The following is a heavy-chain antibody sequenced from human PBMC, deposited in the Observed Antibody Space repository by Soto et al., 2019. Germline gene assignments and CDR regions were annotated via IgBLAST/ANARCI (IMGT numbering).Heavy chain of an antibody. CDR3: TTGSVDGV. V-gene: IGHV3-15*07. CDR2: IKTKIEGETT. CDR1: GFSISSAW. J-gene: IGHJ6*02. Sequence: QLVESGGGLVRPGGSLRLSCSASGFSISSAWMNWVRQAPGKGLEWVGRIKTKIEGETTHYAAPVNGRFTVSRDDSKNMLYLQMTCLKADDTALYYCTTGSVDGVWGQGTTVTVSS. D-gene: IGHD2-15*01.